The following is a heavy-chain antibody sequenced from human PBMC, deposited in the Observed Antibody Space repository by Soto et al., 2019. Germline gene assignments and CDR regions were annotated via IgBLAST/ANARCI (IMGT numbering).Heavy chain of an antibody. J-gene: IGHJ4*02. CDR2: ISGRGGST. CDR1: GLTCSSYA. CDR3: AKDNGDY. V-gene: IGHV3-23*01. Sequence: GGSLRLSCAASGLTCSSYAMSWVRQAPGEGLEWVSAISGRGGSTYYADSVKGRITISRDNSKNTLYLQMNGLRAEDTAVYYCAKDNGDYWGQGTLVTVSS. D-gene: IGHD3-16*02.